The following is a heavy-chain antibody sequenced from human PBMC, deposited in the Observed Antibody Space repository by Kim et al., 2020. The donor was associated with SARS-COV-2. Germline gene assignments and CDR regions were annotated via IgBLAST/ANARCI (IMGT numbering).Heavy chain of an antibody. D-gene: IGHD1-26*01. V-gene: IGHV3-48*03. Sequence: GGSLRLSCAASGFTFSSYEMNWVRQAPGKGLEWVSYISSSGSTIYYADSVKGRFTISRDNAKNSLYLQMNSLRAEDTAVYYCAREAGFGLGSGSYHEYWGQGTLVTVSS. CDR2: ISSSGSTI. J-gene: IGHJ4*02. CDR1: GFTFSSYE. CDR3: AREAGFGLGSGSYHEY.